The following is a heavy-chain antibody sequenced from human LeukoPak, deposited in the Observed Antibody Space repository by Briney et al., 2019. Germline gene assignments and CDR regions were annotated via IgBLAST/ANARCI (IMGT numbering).Heavy chain of an antibody. D-gene: IGHD6-6*01. V-gene: IGHV4-39*01. CDR1: GGSISSSSSSSSFY. J-gene: IGHJ4*02. CDR3: ARLYSSSFPYFDC. CDR2: IYYSGNT. Sequence: PSETLSLTCTVSGGSISSSSSSSSFYWGWIRQPPGKGLEWIASIYYSGNTYYDLSLKSRVTISVDTSKNQFSLKLSSVTAADTAVYYCARLYSSSFPYFDCWGQGTLVTVSS.